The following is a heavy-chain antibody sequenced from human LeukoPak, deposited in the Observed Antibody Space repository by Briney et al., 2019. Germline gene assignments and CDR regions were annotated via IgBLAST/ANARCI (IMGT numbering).Heavy chain of an antibody. D-gene: IGHD5-12*01. Sequence: PGVCLRLSCAASGFTFSSYAMSWVRQAPGKGLEWVTAISGRGGSTYYADSVKGRFTISRDNSKNTLYLQMNSLRAEDTAVYYCAKGRGGYSGYVAWSYFDYWGQGTLVTVSS. V-gene: IGHV3-23*01. CDR2: ISGRGGST. CDR3: AKGRGGYSGYVAWSYFDY. CDR1: GFTFSSYA. J-gene: IGHJ4*02.